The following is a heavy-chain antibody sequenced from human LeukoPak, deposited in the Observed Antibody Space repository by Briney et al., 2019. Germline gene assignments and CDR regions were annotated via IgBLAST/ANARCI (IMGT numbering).Heavy chain of an antibody. V-gene: IGHV1-69*01. D-gene: IGHD3-10*01. J-gene: IGHJ6*03. CDR3: ARGPPPMVSYYMDV. Sequence: SVKVSCKASGGTFSSCAISWVRQAPGQGLEWMGGIIPIFGTANYAQKFQGRVTITADESTRTAYMELSSLRSEDTAVYYCARGPPPMVSYYMDVWGKGTTVTISS. CDR2: IIPIFGTA. CDR1: GGTFSSCA.